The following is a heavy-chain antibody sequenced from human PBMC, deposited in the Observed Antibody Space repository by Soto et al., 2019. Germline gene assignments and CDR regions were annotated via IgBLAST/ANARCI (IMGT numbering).Heavy chain of an antibody. CDR2: ISGSGVST. CDR3: AKEGEYSSGWDNFDY. Sequence: EVQLLESGGGLVQPGGSLRLSCAASGFTFSSYAMSWVRQAPGKGLEWVSAISGSGVSTYYADSVKGRFTISRDNSKNTLYLQMNSLRPEDTAVYYCAKEGEYSSGWDNFDYWGQGTLVTVSS. CDR1: GFTFSSYA. D-gene: IGHD6-19*01. J-gene: IGHJ4*02. V-gene: IGHV3-23*01.